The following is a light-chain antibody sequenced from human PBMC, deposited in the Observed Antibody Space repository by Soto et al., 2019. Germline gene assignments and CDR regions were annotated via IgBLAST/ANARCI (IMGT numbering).Light chain of an antibody. V-gene: IGKV3-20*01. CDR2: GAS. CDR3: QRYCSSPGT. CDR1: QSVSSSY. Sequence: EIVLTQSSGTLSLSPGERATLSCRASQSVSSSYLAWYQQKPGQAPRLLIYGASGRATGIPDRFSGSGSGTDFTLTISRLEPEDFAVYSCQRYCSSPGTFGQGTKVEIK. J-gene: IGKJ1*01.